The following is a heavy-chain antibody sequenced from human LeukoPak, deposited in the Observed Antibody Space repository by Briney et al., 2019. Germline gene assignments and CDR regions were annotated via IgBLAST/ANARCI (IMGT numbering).Heavy chain of an antibody. D-gene: IGHD3-9*01. CDR1: GFSFSSHG. Sequence: PGGSLRLSCAAAGFSFSSHGMYWVRQAPGKGLEWLAFIRFNGAFTYYGDSVKGRFTISRDKSKNTLYLQMNSLRAEDTAVYYCAKMADYDILTGPFDLWGRGTLVTVSS. CDR2: IRFNGAFT. V-gene: IGHV3-30*02. CDR3: AKMADYDILTGPFDL. J-gene: IGHJ2*01.